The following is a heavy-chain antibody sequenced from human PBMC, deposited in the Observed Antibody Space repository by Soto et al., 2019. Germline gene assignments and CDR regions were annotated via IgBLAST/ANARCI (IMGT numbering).Heavy chain of an antibody. CDR2: ISGSGDGT. D-gene: IGHD2-8*01. Sequence: PGGSLRLSCAASGFTFTDAWMAWVRQAPGKGLEWVSSISGSGDGTYYGDSVKGRFTLSRDTSQKTLYLQMNNLRGEDTAVYFCTKSRRSVLMVYGFGGMDVWGRGATVTVYS. V-gene: IGHV3-23*01. J-gene: IGHJ6*02. CDR3: TKSRRSVLMVYGFGGMDV. CDR1: GFTFTDAW.